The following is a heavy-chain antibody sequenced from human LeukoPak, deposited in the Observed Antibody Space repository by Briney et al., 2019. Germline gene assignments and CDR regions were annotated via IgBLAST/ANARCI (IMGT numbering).Heavy chain of an antibody. CDR3: AKDSRSGYCNYYYGMDV. J-gene: IGHJ6*02. CDR1: GFTFSSFA. CDR2: ISGSGGTT. D-gene: IGHD3-22*01. Sequence: GGSLRLSGAASGFTFSSFAMSWVRQAPGKGLEWVSAISGSGGTTYYADSVKGRFTISRDNSKNTLYLQMNSLRAEDTAVYYCAKDSRSGYCNYYYGMDVWGQGTTVTVSS. V-gene: IGHV3-23*01.